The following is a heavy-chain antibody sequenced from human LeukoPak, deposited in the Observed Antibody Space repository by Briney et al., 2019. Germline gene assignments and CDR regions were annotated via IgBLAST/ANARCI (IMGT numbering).Heavy chain of an antibody. CDR3: ARGRGSLTY. D-gene: IGHD3-10*01. CDR2: FYDTRSP. V-gene: IGHV4-59*01. J-gene: IGHJ4*02. CDR1: GGSISLYY. Sequence: SETLSLTCTVSGGSISLYYWSWIRQPPGKGLEGIGYFYDTRSPKYNPSLERRVTISVDMSRNQFSLNLTSVTTADTAVYYCARGRGSLTYWGQGTLATVSS.